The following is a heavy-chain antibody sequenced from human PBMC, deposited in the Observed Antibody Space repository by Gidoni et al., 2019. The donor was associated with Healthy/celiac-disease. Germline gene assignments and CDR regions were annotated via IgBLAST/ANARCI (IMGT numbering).Heavy chain of an antibody. J-gene: IGHJ5*02. CDR1: GGSISSYY. Sequence: QVQLQESGPGLVKPSETLSLTCTVSGGSISSYYWSWIRQPPGKGLEWIGYIYYSGSTNYNPSLKSRVTISVDTSKNQFSLKLSSVTAADTAVYYCARGYYDILTGYQSFDPWGQGTLVTVSS. V-gene: IGHV4-59*01. CDR2: IYYSGST. CDR3: ARGYYDILTGYQSFDP. D-gene: IGHD3-9*01.